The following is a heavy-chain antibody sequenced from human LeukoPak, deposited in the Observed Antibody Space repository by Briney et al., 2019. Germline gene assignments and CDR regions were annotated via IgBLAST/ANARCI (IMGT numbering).Heavy chain of an antibody. V-gene: IGHV3-23*01. CDR3: AKGQETESRLDS. CDR1: GFTFNIYT. D-gene: IGHD1-1*01. J-gene: IGHJ4*02. CDR2: IRHSDGNT. Sequence: GGSLRLSRAASGFTFNIYTMYWVRQAPGKGLEWVSGIRHSDGNTYYADSVKGRFTISGDKSKNILFLQMNSLRAEDTALYYCAKGQETESRLDSWGQGTLVTVSS.